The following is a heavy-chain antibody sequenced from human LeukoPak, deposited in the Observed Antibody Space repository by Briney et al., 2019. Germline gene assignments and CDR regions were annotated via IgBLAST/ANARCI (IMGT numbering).Heavy chain of an antibody. CDR3: VRDISGEKSFDY. V-gene: IGHV3-30*03. CDR1: GITFRGYW. D-gene: IGHD3-10*01. J-gene: IGHJ4*02. CDR2: ISHDGSNE. Sequence: GGSLRLSCAASGITFRGYWMHGVRQAPGKGLEWVAVISHDGSNEYYADSVKGRFTISRDNSKNTLYLQMNSLRAEDTAVYYCVRDISGEKSFDYWGQGSLVTVSS.